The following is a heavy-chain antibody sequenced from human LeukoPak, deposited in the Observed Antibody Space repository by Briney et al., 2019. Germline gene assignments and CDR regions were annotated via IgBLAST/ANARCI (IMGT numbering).Heavy chain of an antibody. CDR1: GITLSNYG. Sequence: GGSLTLSCPVSGITLSNYGMSWVRPPPGKGREWVGAISNGVSRTNYAEPEKGCITISTDHPKNTLYLQMNSLRDEDTAVYFCAKRGVVIRVILVGLHKEAYYFDSWGQGGIVTVSS. V-gene: IGHV3-23*01. D-gene: IGHD3-22*01. J-gene: IGHJ4*02. CDR3: AKRGVVIRVILVGLHKEAYYFDS. CDR2: ISNGVSRT.